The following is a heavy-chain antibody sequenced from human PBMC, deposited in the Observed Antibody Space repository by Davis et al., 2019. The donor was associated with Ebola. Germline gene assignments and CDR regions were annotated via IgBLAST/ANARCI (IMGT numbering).Heavy chain of an antibody. D-gene: IGHD3-22*01. Sequence: GESLKISCAASGFTFSSYSMNWVRQAPGKGLEWVSYISSSSSYTNYADSVKGRFTISRDNAKNSLYLQMNSLRAEDTAVYYCATSPRMYYYDSSGYYYSYYYGMDVWGQGTMVTVSS. CDR2: ISSSSSYT. J-gene: IGHJ6*02. V-gene: IGHV3-21*05. CDR1: GFTFSSYS. CDR3: ATSPRMYYYDSSGYYYSYYYGMDV.